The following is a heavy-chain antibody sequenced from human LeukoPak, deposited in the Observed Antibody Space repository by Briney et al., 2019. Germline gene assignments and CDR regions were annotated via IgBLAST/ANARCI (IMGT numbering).Heavy chain of an antibody. CDR2: IIPIFGTA. V-gene: IGHV1-69*06. CDR3: ASNFQSYHFDY. CDR1: GGTFSSYA. D-gene: IGHD3-10*01. Sequence: GASVKVSGKASGGTFSSYAISWVRQAPGQGLEWMGGIIPIFGTANYAQKFQGRVTITADKSTSTAYMELSSLRSEDTAVYYCASNFQSYHFDYWGQGTLVTVSS. J-gene: IGHJ4*02.